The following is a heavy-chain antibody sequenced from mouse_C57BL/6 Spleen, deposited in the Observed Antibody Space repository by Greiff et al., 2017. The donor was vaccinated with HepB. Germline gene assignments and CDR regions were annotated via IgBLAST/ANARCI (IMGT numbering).Heavy chain of an antibody. CDR2: IYPGSGST. D-gene: IGHD2-3*01. V-gene: IGHV1-55*01. CDR3: ARERRDGYHIFAY. CDR1: GYTFTSYW. J-gene: IGHJ3*01. Sequence: QVQLQQPGAELVKPGASVKMSCKASGYTFTSYWITWVKQRPGQGLEWIGDIYPGSGSTNYNEKFKSKATLTVDTSSSTAYMQLSSLTSEDSAVYYCARERRDGYHIFAYWGQGTLVTVSA.